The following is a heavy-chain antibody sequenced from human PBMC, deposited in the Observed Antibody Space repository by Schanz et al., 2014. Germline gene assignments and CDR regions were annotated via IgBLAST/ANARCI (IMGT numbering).Heavy chain of an antibody. D-gene: IGHD3-22*01. Sequence: QVQLQESGPGLVKPSETLSLTCTVSGGSVSRYYWSWIRQPPGKGLEWLGYIYYIGSPNYNPALKRRVSISVDTSKNQISLKLSSVTAADTAIYYCARDTFYYDTGADYAVRYFDLWGRGTLVSVSS. CDR2: IYYIGSP. CDR3: ARDTFYYDTGADYAVRYFDL. J-gene: IGHJ2*01. CDR1: GGSVSRYY. V-gene: IGHV4-59*02.